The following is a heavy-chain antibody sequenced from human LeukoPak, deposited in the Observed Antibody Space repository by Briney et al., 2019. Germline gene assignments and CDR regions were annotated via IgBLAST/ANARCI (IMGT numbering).Heavy chain of an antibody. Sequence: GGSLRLSCAASGFTFSSYGMHWVRQAPGKGLEWVAFIRYDGSNKYYADSVKGRFTISRDNSKNTLYLQMNSLRAEDTAVYYCARAPMVRANVVDYWGQGTLVTVSS. V-gene: IGHV3-30*02. CDR1: GFTFSSYG. D-gene: IGHD4/OR15-4a*01. CDR3: ARAPMVRANVVDY. CDR2: IRYDGSNK. J-gene: IGHJ4*02.